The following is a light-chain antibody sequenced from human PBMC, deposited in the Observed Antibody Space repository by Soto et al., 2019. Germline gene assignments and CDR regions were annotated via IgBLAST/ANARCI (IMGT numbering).Light chain of an antibody. V-gene: IGKV3-20*01. J-gene: IGKJ2*01. CDR1: QSVSSSY. Sequence: EIVLTQSPGTLSLSPGERATLSCMASQSVSSSYLAWYQQKPGQAPSLLIYGVSSRATGIPDRFSGSGSAEYFSLTISTLEPEDFAVYYCQQYGSSSYTFGQGTKLEIK. CDR2: GVS. CDR3: QQYGSSSYT.